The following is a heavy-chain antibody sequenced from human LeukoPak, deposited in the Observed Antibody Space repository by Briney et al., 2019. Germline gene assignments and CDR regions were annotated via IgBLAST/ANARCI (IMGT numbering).Heavy chain of an antibody. D-gene: IGHD4-17*01. CDR3: ARFGYGDYVRWYYYMDV. J-gene: IGHJ6*03. CDR1: AGSFSGYY. V-gene: IGHV4-34*01. Sequence: SETLSLTCAVYAGSFSGYYWSWIRQPPGKGLEWIGEINHSGSTNYNPSLKSRVTISVDTSKNQFSLKLSSVTAADTAVYYCARFGYGDYVRWYYYMDVWGKGTTVTVSS. CDR2: INHSGST.